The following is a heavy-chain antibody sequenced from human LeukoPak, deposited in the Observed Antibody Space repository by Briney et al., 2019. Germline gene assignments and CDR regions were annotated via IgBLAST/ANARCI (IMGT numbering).Heavy chain of an antibody. V-gene: IGHV3-74*01. J-gene: IGHJ4*02. CDR2: INTNGSST. D-gene: IGHD3-16*02. CDR3: TRGYPIFDY. Sequence: TGGSLRLSCAASGSTFSRYWMHWVRQAPGKGLVWVSRINTNGSSTSYADSVKGRFTISRDNAKNTLYLQMNSLRVEDTAVYYCTRGYPIFDYWGQGTLVTVSS. CDR1: GSTFSRYW.